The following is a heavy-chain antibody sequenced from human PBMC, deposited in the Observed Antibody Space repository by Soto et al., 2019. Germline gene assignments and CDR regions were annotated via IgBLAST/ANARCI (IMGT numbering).Heavy chain of an antibody. Sequence: VSVTVYCKAAGYTFTSYGISLVRQAPGQGLEWMGWISAYNGNTNYAQKLQGRVTMTTDTSTSTAYMELRSLRSDDTAVYYCARDHSGFDIWGQGTMVTVSS. CDR1: GYTFTSYG. CDR3: ARDHSGFDI. CDR2: ISAYNGNT. J-gene: IGHJ3*02. V-gene: IGHV1-18*01. D-gene: IGHD6-19*01.